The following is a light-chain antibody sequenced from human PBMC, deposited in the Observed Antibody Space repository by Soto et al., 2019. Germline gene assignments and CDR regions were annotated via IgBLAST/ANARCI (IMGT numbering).Light chain of an antibody. CDR1: SSDVGGYNY. CDR3: SSFGGSNHVV. V-gene: IGLV2-8*01. CDR2: EVS. J-gene: IGLJ2*01. Sequence: QSALTQPPSASGSPGQSVTISCTGTSSDVGGYNYVSWYQLHPGKAPKLIIYEVSKRPSGVPDHFSGSKSGNTASLTVSGLQADDEAEYYCSSFGGSNHVVFGGGTKLTVL.